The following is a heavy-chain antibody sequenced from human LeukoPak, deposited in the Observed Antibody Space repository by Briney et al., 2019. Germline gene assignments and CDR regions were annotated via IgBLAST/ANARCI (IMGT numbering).Heavy chain of an antibody. Sequence: SETLSLTCTVSGGSISSYYWSWIRQPPGKGLEWIGYIYYSGSTNYNPSLKSRVTISVDTSKNQFSLKLSSVTAADTAVYYCSRQVGDDYFDYWGQGTLVTVSS. D-gene: IGHD3-10*01. CDR3: SRQVGDDYFDY. V-gene: IGHV4-59*01. J-gene: IGHJ4*02. CDR1: GGSISSYY. CDR2: IYYSGST.